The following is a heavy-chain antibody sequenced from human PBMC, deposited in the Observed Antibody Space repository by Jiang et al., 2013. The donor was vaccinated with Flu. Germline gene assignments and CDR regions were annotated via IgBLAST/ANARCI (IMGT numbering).Heavy chain of an antibody. CDR3: ARTYYDFYGMDV. Sequence: EWMGWINDWRMVTQNNSQKFQGRVTITRDTSASTAYMELSSLRPEDTAVYYCARTYYDFYGMDVWGKGTTVTVSS. D-gene: IGHD3-22*01. J-gene: IGHJ6*04. CDR2: INDWRMVT. V-gene: IGHV1-3*01.